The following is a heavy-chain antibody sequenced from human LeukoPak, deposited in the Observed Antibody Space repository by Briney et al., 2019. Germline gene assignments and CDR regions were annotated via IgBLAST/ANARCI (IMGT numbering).Heavy chain of an antibody. V-gene: IGHV3-33*06. J-gene: IGHJ4*02. CDR1: GFTFSDYG. Sequence: GGSLRLSCAASGFTFSDYGMYWVRQAPGKGLEWVAVIWYDGSKKYYADSVKGRFTISRDNSKNTLYLQMSSLRAEDTAVYYCAKDSSAYYLDFWGQGTLVTVSS. CDR2: IWYDGSKK. CDR3: AKDSSAYYLDF. D-gene: IGHD3-22*01.